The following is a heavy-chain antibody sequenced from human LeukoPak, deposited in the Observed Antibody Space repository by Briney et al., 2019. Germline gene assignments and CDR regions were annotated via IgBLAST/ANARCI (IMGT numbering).Heavy chain of an antibody. CDR1: GFTFSSYA. J-gene: IGHJ4*02. D-gene: IGHD2-8*01. CDR2: ISGSGGST. V-gene: IGHV3-23*01. Sequence: GGSLRLSCAASGFTFSSYAMSWVRQAPGKGLEWVSAISGSGGSTYYADSVKGRFTISRDNSKNTLYLQMNSLRAEDTAVYYCAKGSQWELLMGVFDYWGQGTLVAVSS. CDR3: AKGSQWELLMGVFDY.